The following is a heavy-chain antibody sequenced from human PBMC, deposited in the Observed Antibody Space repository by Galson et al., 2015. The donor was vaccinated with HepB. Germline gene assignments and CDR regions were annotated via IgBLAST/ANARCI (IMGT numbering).Heavy chain of an antibody. CDR1: GFSLSTSGMC. CDR2: IDWDDDK. Sequence: PALVKPTQTLTLTCTFSGFSLSTSGMCVSWIRQPPGKALEWLARIDWDDDKYYSTSLKTRLTISKDTSKNQVVLTMTNMDPVDTATYYCARIRRVIAAAGTYLSRNYYYYGMDVWGQGTTVTVSS. D-gene: IGHD6-13*01. CDR3: ARIRRVIAAAGTYLSRNYYYYGMDV. J-gene: IGHJ6*02. V-gene: IGHV2-70*11.